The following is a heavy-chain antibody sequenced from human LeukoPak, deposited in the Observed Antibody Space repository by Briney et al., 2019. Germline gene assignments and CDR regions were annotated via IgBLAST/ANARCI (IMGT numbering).Heavy chain of an antibody. CDR3: ARSPYDFWSGYYLSYYFDY. D-gene: IGHD3-3*01. V-gene: IGHV4-30-2*01. CDR2: IYHSGST. CDR1: GGSISSGGYS. Sequence: PSETLSLTCAVSGGSISSGGYSWSWIRQPPGKGLEWIGYIYHSGSTYYNPSLKSRVTTSVDRSKNQFSLKLSSVTAADTAVYYCARSPYDFWSGYYLSYYFDYWGQGTLVTVSS. J-gene: IGHJ4*02.